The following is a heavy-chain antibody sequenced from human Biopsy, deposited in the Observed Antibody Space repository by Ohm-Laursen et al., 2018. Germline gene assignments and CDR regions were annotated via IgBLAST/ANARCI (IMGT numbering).Heavy chain of an antibody. CDR2: NIPILGTG. D-gene: IGHD3-9*01. CDR3: ATKLTGYFHH. Sequence: ALVKVSCKAPGGTFSNYGVNWVRQAPGQGLEWLGGNIPILGTGNYAQKFQDRVTVAADTSTSTATMELRSLRSDDTAVYYCATKLTGYFHHWGQGTLVIVSS. V-gene: IGHV1-69*06. J-gene: IGHJ1*01. CDR1: GGTFSNYG.